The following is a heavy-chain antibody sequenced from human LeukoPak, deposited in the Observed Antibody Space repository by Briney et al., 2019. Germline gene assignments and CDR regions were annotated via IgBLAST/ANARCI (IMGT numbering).Heavy chain of an antibody. J-gene: IGHJ4*02. CDR2: IFYTGST. D-gene: IGHD3-16*02. V-gene: IGHV4-59*12. CDR1: GGSISSYY. Sequence: PSETLSLTCTVSGGSISSYYWSWIRQPPGKGLEWIGYIFYTGSTNYNPSLKSRVTISVLTSKNRFSLTLSSVTAADTAVYYCARLLYDYVWGSYRAFDYWGQGTLVTVSS. CDR3: ARLLYDYVWGSYRAFDY.